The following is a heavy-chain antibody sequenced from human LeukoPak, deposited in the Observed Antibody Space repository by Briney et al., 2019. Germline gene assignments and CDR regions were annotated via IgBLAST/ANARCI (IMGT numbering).Heavy chain of an antibody. D-gene: IGHD3-9*01. Sequence: ASVTLSLTSSGYTFTFYYLHWVRLPQAQGNGLMWWINLNSGGTNYAQKFQGRGTITRHTSISTAYMELIRLRSDDTAVYYCARGVRYFDWLSPDAFDIWGQGTMVTVSS. CDR3: ARGVRYFDWLSPDAFDI. CDR2: INLNSGGT. CDR1: GYTFTFYY. J-gene: IGHJ3*02. V-gene: IGHV1-2*02.